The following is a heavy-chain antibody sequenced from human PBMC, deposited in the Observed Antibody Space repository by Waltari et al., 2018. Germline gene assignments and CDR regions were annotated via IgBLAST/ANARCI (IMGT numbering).Heavy chain of an antibody. J-gene: IGHJ4*02. Sequence: QLQLQESGPGLVKSSETLSLTCTVPGGSISSSGYYWGWIRQSPGMGLEWIGTIDYSGNTYYNPSLKSRLTISVDTSKRQFSLKLNSVTAADTAVYYCVRDFGDHRTDYWGQGTLVTVSS. V-gene: IGHV4-39*02. CDR3: VRDFGDHRTDY. D-gene: IGHD4-17*01. CDR2: IDYSGNT. CDR1: GGSISSSGYY.